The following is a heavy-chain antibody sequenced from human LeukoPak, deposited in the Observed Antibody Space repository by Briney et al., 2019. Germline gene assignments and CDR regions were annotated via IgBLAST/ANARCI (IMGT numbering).Heavy chain of an antibody. J-gene: IGHJ6*02. CDR2: MNPNSGNT. CDR3: ARGRIVTPIYYYYGMDV. V-gene: IGHV1-8*01. CDR1: GYTFTSYD. D-gene: IGHD1-14*01. Sequence: GASVKVSCKASGYTFTSYDINWVRQATGQGLEWMGWMNPNSGNTGYAQKFQGRVTTTRNTSISTAYMELSSLRSEDTAVYYCARGRIVTPIYYYYGMDVWGQGTTVTVSS.